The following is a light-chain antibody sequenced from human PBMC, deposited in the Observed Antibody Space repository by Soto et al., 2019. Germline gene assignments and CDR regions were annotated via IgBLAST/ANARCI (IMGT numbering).Light chain of an antibody. Sequence: DIKMTQSPSSLPASVGDRVTITCRASESIAVYLNWYQQKPGQAPKPLIYAASALQSGVPSRFSGGGSGTDFTLTINSLQAEDFATYSCQQSYSTPWTFGHGTKVDIK. CDR3: QQSYSTPWT. V-gene: IGKV1-39*01. J-gene: IGKJ1*01. CDR2: AAS. CDR1: ESIAVY.